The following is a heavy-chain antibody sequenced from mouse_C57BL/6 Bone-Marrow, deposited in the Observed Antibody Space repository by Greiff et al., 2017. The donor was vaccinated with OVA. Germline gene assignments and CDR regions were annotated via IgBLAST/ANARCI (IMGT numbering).Heavy chain of an antibody. D-gene: IGHD2-5*01. Sequence: VKLMESGPGLVQPSQSLSITCTVSGFSLTSYGVHWVRHSPGKGLEWLGVIWSGGSTDYNAAFISRLSISKDNSKSQVFFKMNSLQADDTAIYYCARNNRGIVTHFDYWGQGTTLTVSS. CDR3: ARNNRGIVTHFDY. V-gene: IGHV2-2*01. J-gene: IGHJ2*01. CDR2: IWSGGST. CDR1: GFSLTSYG.